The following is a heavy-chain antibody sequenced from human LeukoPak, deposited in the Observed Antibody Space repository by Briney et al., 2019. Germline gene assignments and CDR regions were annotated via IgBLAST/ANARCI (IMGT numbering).Heavy chain of an antibody. V-gene: IGHV3-23*01. CDR1: GFTFSSHA. D-gene: IGHD7-27*01. CDR3: ASEADWGAYCDY. J-gene: IGHJ4*02. Sequence: GGSLRLSCAATGFTFSSHAMSWVPQAPGKGLEWVSAISASGGSTYYVDSVKGRFTISRDNSKNTLYLQINSLRAEDTAVYYCASEADWGAYCDYWGQGTLVTVSS. CDR2: ISASGGST.